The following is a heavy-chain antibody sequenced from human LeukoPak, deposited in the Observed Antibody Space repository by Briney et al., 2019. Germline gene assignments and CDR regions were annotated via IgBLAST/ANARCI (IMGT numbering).Heavy chain of an antibody. CDR2: IYHSGST. Sequence: PSETLSLTCAVSGYTLSSGYYWGWIRPPPRKGLEWIGSIYHSGSTYYKPSLKSRVTQSVDTSKNQFSLKLSSVIAADTAVYYGARVHYYDYVWGSYRYMGGSFDYWGQGTLVTVSS. D-gene: IGHD3-16*02. CDR1: GYTLSSGYY. CDR3: ARVHYYDYVWGSYRYMGGSFDY. V-gene: IGHV4-38-2*01. J-gene: IGHJ4*02.